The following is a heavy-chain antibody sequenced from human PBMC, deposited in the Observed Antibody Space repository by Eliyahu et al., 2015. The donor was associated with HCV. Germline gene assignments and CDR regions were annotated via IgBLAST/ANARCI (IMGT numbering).Heavy chain of an antibody. J-gene: IGHJ6*02. Sequence: QVQLQESGPGLVKPSETLSLTCXVSGXXISXXYWSWXRQPPGKGLEWIGYIYYSGSTNYNPSLKSRVTISVDTSKNQFSLKLSSVTAADTAVYYCARASKGHNWNYVGGYYYYYGMDVWGQGTTVTVSS. CDR1: GXXISXXY. CDR2: IYYSGST. V-gene: IGHV4-59*01. CDR3: ARASKGHNWNYVGGYYYYYGMDV. D-gene: IGHD1-7*01.